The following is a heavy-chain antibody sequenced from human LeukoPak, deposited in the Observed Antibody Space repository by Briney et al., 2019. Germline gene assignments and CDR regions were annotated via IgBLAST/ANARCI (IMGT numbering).Heavy chain of an antibody. CDR2: IYPGDSDT. D-gene: IGHD3-10*01. V-gene: IGHV5-51*01. Sequence: GESPKISCKGSGYSFTSYWIGWVRQMPGKGLEWMGIIYPGDSDTRYSPSFQGQVTISADKSISTAYLQWSSLKASDTAMYYCARVGGSGSYRAYYYGMDVWGKGTTVTVSS. J-gene: IGHJ6*04. CDR1: GYSFTSYW. CDR3: ARVGGSGSYRAYYYGMDV.